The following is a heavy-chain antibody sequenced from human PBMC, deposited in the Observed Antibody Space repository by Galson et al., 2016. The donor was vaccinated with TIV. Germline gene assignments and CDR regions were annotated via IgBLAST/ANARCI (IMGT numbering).Heavy chain of an antibody. D-gene: IGHD6-19*01. CDR1: GYTFTSYN. CDR3: ARQSLAVAGAPFDP. J-gene: IGHJ5*02. Sequence: SVKVSCKASGYTFTSYNIYWVRQASGQGLEWMGWINPNSGNTGYAQKFQDRVTMTRNTSINTAYMELRGLRSEDTAVYYCARQSLAVAGAPFDPWGQGTLVTVSS. V-gene: IGHV1-8*02. CDR2: INPNSGNT.